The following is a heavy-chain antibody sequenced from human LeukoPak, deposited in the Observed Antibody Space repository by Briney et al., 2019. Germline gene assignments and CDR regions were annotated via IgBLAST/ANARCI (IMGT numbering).Heavy chain of an antibody. V-gene: IGHV1-2*02. CDR2: INPKSGGT. CDR1: GYTFTGYY. Sequence: ASVKVSCKASGYTFTGYYIHWVRQAPGQGLEWMGWINPKSGGTDFAQKFQGRVTMTRDTSISTAYMELSRLRSDDTAVYYCAREEVDYGATFAHWGQGTLVTASS. CDR3: AREEVDYGATFAH. J-gene: IGHJ4*02. D-gene: IGHD4-17*01.